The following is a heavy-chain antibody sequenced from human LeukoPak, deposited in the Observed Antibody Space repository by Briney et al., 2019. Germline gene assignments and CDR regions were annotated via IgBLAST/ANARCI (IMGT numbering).Heavy chain of an antibody. CDR3: ARDFVVVVAANYYHYGMDV. CDR1: GFTFRSHD. V-gene: IGHV3-30-3*01. D-gene: IGHD2-15*01. Sequence: GGSLRLSCAASGFTFRSHDMSWVRQAPGKGLEWVAVISYDGSNKYYADSVKGRFTISRDNSKNTLYLQMNSLRAEDTAVYYCARDFVVVVAANYYHYGMDVWGQGTTVTVSS. J-gene: IGHJ6*02. CDR2: ISYDGSNK.